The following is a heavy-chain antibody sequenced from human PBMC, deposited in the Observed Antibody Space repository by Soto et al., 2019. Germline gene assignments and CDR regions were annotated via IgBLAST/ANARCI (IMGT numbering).Heavy chain of an antibody. V-gene: IGHV4-39*01. CDR3: ARQDIVLMAYDY. Sequence: SETLSLTCTVSGGSISSSSYYWGWIRQPPGKGLEWIGSIYYSGSTYYNPSLKSRVTISVDTSKNQFSLKLSSVTAADTAVYYCARQDIVLMAYDYWGQGTLVTFSS. CDR1: GGSISSSSYY. D-gene: IGHD2-8*01. CDR2: IYYSGST. J-gene: IGHJ4*02.